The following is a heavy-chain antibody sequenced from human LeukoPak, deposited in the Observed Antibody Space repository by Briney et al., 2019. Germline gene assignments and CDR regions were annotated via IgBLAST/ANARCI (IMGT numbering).Heavy chain of an antibody. Sequence: SETLSLTCTVSGGSISSYYWSWIRQPPGKGLEWIGYIYTSGSTNYNPSLKSRVTISVDTSKNQFSLKLSSVTAADTAVYYCARTGAKYYYDSSGYHPDYFDYWGQGTLATVSS. CDR1: GGSISSYY. V-gene: IGHV4-4*09. J-gene: IGHJ4*02. D-gene: IGHD3-22*01. CDR3: ARTGAKYYYDSSGYHPDYFDY. CDR2: IYTSGST.